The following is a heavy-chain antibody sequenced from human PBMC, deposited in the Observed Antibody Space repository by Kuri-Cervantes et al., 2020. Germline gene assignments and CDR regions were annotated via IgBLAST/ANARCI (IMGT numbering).Heavy chain of an antibody. Sequence: GESLKISCAASGFTFSSYAMHWVRQAPGKGLEWVAVISYDGSNKYYADSVKGRFTISRDNAKNSLYLQMNSLRAEDTAVYYRARDSLYITMVQGATAGRINWFDPWGQGTLVTVSS. CDR2: ISYDGSNK. CDR3: ARDSLYITMVQGATAGRINWFDP. D-gene: IGHD3-10*01. CDR1: GFTFSSYA. J-gene: IGHJ5*02. V-gene: IGHV3-30-3*01.